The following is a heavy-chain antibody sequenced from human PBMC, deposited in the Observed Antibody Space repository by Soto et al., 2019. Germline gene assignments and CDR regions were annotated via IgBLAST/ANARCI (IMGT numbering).Heavy chain of an antibody. CDR1: GFSSGDYA. J-gene: IGHJ4*02. Sequence: PGGSLRLSCTGSGFSSGDYAMSWVRQAPGKGLEWVGFIRSKAYGGTTEYAASVKGRFTIARDDSKNIAYLQMDSLKTEDTAVYYCTRVTLVDTTMESLKYWGQGTLVTVSS. CDR3: TRVTLVDTTMESLKY. V-gene: IGHV3-49*04. CDR2: IRSKAYGGTT. D-gene: IGHD5-18*01.